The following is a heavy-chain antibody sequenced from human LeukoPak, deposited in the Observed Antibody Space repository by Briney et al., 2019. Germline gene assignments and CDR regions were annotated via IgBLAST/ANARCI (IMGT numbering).Heavy chain of an antibody. D-gene: IGHD5-12*01. V-gene: IGHV1-69*13. Sequence: SVKVSCKASGGTFSSYAISLVRQAPGQGLEWMGGIIPIFGTANYAQKFQGRVTITADESTSTAYMELSSLRSEDTAVYYCARIAAGYSGYDGGDYWGQGTLVTVSS. CDR1: GGTFSSYA. J-gene: IGHJ4*02. CDR2: IIPIFGTA. CDR3: ARIAAGYSGYDGGDY.